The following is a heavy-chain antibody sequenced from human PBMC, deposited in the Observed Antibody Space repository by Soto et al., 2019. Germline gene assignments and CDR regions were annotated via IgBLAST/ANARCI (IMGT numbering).Heavy chain of an antibody. V-gene: IGHV3-23*01. Sequence: GGSLRLSCAASGFTFSSYAMSWVRQAPGKGLEWVSAISGSGGSTYYADSVKGRFTISRDNSKNTLYLQMNSLRAEDTAVYYCAKVLNPADIVVVTAIPHYYYGMDVWGQGTTVTVSS. CDR2: ISGSGGST. J-gene: IGHJ6*02. D-gene: IGHD2-21*02. CDR3: AKVLNPADIVVVTAIPHYYYGMDV. CDR1: GFTFSSYA.